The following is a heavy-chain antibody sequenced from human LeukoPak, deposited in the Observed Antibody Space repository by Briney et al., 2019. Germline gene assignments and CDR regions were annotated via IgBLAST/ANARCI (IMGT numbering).Heavy chain of an antibody. D-gene: IGHD3-10*01. V-gene: IGHV3-7*01. CDR2: IKQDGSEK. J-gene: IGHJ4*02. CDR3: ARDQGVRGVITPPDY. CDR1: GFTFSNYW. Sequence: GGSLRLSCAASGFTFSNYWMSWVRQAPGKGLEWVANIKQDGSEKYYVDSVKGRFTISRDNAKNSLYLQMNSLRAEDTAVYYCARDQGVRGVITPPDYWGQGTLVTVSS.